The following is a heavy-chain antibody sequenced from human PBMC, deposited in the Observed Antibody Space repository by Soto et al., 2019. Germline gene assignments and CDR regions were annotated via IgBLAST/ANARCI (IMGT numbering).Heavy chain of an antibody. J-gene: IGHJ4*02. CDR3: AXVMYYYDSSGYTRCFDY. CDR1: GYTFTGYY. V-gene: IGHV1-2*02. CDR2: INPNSGGT. D-gene: IGHD3-22*01. Sequence: ASVKVSCKASGYTFTGYYMHWVRQAPGQGLEWMGWINPNSGGTNYAQKFQGRVTMTRDTSISTAYMELSRLRSDDTAVYHCAXVMYYYDSSGYTRCFDYWGLGTLVTVSS.